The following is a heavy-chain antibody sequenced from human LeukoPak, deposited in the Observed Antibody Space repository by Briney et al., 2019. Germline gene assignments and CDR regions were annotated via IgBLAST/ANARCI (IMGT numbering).Heavy chain of an antibody. J-gene: IGHJ4*02. V-gene: IGHV3-33*08. Sequence: GRSLRLSCAASGFTFSSYGMHWVRQAPGKGLEWVAFIRYDGSNKYYADSVKGRFTIPRDNSKNTLYLQMNSLRAEVTAVYYCARAGSGNYHFDYWGQGTLVTVSS. D-gene: IGHD1-26*01. CDR1: GFTFSSYG. CDR2: IRYDGSNK. CDR3: ARAGSGNYHFDY.